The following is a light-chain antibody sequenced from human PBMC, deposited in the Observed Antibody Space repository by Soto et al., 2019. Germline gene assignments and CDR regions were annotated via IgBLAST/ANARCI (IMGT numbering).Light chain of an antibody. CDR3: QQYGNSPQP. CDR2: DAS. V-gene: IGKV3-20*01. J-gene: IGKJ2*01. Sequence: ETVLTQSPGTLSLSPGERATLSCRASQSIGSSYLAWYQQKPGQAPRLLIYDASSRATGIPHRFSGSGSGTDFTLTISGLEPEDSAVYYCQQYGNSPQPFGQST. CDR1: QSIGSSY.